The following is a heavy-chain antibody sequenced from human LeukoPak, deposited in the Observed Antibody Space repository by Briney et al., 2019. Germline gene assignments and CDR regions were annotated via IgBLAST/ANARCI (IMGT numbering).Heavy chain of an antibody. J-gene: IGHJ6*03. Sequence: GASVKVSCKASGYTFTSYDINWVRQATGQGLEWMGWMNPNSGNTGYAQKFQGRVTMTRNTSISTAYMELSSLRSEDTAVYYCARTCVVNSSGWLRDYYYYYMDVWGKGTTVTISS. CDR1: GYTFTSYD. D-gene: IGHD6-19*01. V-gene: IGHV1-8*01. CDR3: ARTCVVNSSGWLRDYYYYYMDV. CDR2: MNPNSGNT.